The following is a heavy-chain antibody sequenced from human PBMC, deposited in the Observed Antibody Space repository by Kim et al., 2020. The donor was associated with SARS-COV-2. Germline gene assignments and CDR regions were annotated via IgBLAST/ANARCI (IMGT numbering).Heavy chain of an antibody. V-gene: IGHV3-48*03. D-gene: IGHD1-1*01. CDR3: ASGNEPYYYFGLDL. Sequence: GGSLRLSCAGSGFTFGSYEMNWVRQAPGKGLECVSYISSTGSAIYYADSVKGRFTISRDNAKNSLYLQMNSLRAEDTAVYYCASGNEPYYYFGLDLWGQGTTVTVSS. CDR2: ISSTGSAI. CDR1: GFTFGSYE. J-gene: IGHJ6*02.